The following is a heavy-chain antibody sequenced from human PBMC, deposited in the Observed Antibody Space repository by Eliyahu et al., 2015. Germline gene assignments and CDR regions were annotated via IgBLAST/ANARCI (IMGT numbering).Heavy chain of an antibody. CDR3: ARGNDMGSYYYGMDV. CDR2: ISSSSSYI. Sequence: VQLVESGGGLVKSGGSLRLSCAASGFTFSSYSMNWVRQAPGKGLEWVSSISSSSSYIYYADSVKGRFTISRDNAKNSLYLQMNSLRAEDTAVYYCARGNDMGSYYYGMDVWGQGTTVTVSS. J-gene: IGHJ6*02. D-gene: IGHD3-9*01. CDR1: GFTFSSYS. V-gene: IGHV3-21*01.